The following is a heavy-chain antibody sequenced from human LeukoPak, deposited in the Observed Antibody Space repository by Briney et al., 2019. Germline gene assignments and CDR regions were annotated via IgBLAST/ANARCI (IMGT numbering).Heavy chain of an antibody. Sequence: GGSLRLSCAASGFTFSSYEMNWVRQAPGKGLEWVSYISSSGSTRYYADSVKGRFTISRDDAKNSLYPQMNSLRAEDTAVYYCTRNGFSSGLDYWGQGTLVTVSS. CDR1: GFTFSSYE. D-gene: IGHD6-19*01. J-gene: IGHJ4*02. CDR2: ISSSGSTR. V-gene: IGHV3-48*03. CDR3: TRNGFSSGLDY.